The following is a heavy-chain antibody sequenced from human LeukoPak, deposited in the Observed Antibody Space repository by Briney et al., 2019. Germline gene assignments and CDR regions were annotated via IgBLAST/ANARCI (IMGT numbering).Heavy chain of an antibody. J-gene: IGHJ4*02. Sequence: ASVKVSCKASGYTFTGYYMHWVRQAPGQGLEWMGWINPNSGGTNYAQKFQGRVTMTRDTSISTAYMELSRLRSDDTAVYYCARGPSAYMVRGYYFDYWGQGTLVTVSS. CDR2: INPNSGGT. CDR3: ARGPSAYMVRGYYFDY. CDR1: GYTFTGYY. V-gene: IGHV1-2*02. D-gene: IGHD3-10*01.